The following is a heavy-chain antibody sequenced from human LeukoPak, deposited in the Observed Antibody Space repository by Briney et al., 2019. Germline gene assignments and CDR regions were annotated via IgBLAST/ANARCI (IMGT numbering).Heavy chain of an antibody. Sequence: PGGSLRLSCVASGFTFSNYWMHWVRQPPGKGLVRVSRIYVDGRTTNYADSVKGRFTISRDNAKNTVYLEMNSQSVEDTATYYCIRDFRSADLWGQGTLVTVTS. CDR3: IRDFRSADL. CDR2: IYVDGRTT. V-gene: IGHV3-74*01. CDR1: GFTFSNYW. J-gene: IGHJ5*02.